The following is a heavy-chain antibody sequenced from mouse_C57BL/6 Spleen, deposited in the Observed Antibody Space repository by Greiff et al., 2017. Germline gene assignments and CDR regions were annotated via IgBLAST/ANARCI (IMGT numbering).Heavy chain of an antibody. D-gene: IGHD1-1*01. CDR3: TTSYCDGSSYDMFAY. CDR2: IDPENGDT. V-gene: IGHV14-4*01. J-gene: IGHJ3*01. Sequence: VQLQQSGAELVRPGASVKLSCTASGFNIKDDYMHWVKQRPEQGLEWIGWIDPENGDTEYASKFQGKATITEDTSSNTAYLQLSSLTSEDTAVYYCTTSYCDGSSYDMFAYWGQGTLVTVSA. CDR1: GFNIKDDY.